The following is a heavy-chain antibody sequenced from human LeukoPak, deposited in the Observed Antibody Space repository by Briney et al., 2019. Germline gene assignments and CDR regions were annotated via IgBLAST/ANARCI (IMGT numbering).Heavy chain of an antibody. CDR1: GGSISSSSYY. CDR3: ARVRVVPYYFDY. J-gene: IGHJ4*02. CDR2: IYYSGST. Sequence: PSETLSLTYTVAGGSISSSSYYWGWIRQPPGKGLEWIGSIYYSGSTYYNPSLKSPVTISVDTSKNQFSLKLSSVTAADTAVYYCARVRVVPYYFDYWGQGTLVTVSS. D-gene: IGHD3-3*01. V-gene: IGHV4-39*01.